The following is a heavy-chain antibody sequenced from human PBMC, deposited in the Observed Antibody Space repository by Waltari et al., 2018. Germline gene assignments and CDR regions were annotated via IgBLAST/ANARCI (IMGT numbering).Heavy chain of an antibody. V-gene: IGHV3-7*03. D-gene: IGHD2-2*01. Sequence: EVQLVESGGGLVQPGESLRLSCAASGFPFRTYWMSWVRQAPGKGLEWVSNMHPDGSAKYYADSVRGRFTVSRDNAKNSMYLHMYNLRTEDTAIYYCSINDAWALQLWGQGTLVTVSS. J-gene: IGHJ1*01. CDR1: GFPFRTYW. CDR3: SINDAWALQL. CDR2: MHPDGSAK.